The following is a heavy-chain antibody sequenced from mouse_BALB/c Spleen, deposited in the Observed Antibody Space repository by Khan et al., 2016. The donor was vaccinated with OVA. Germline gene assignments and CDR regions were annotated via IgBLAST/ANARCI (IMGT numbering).Heavy chain of an antibody. J-gene: IGHJ3*01. D-gene: IGHD1-2*01. V-gene: IGHV1-77*01. Sequence: QVQLQQPGAELARPGASVKLSCKASGYTFTDYYINWVKQRTGQGLEWIGEISPGSGDTYYNERFKGKATLTADKSSSTAYMQLSSLTSEASAVYFGAGRNYVGYTFAYWGQGTLVTVSA. CDR2: ISPGSGDT. CDR3: AGRNYVGYTFAY. CDR1: GYTFTDYY.